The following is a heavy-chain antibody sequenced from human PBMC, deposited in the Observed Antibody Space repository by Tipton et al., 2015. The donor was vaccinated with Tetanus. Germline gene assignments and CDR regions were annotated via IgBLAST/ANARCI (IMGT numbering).Heavy chain of an antibody. CDR1: GFTFSSYG. J-gene: IGHJ6*02. D-gene: IGHD2-15*01. V-gene: IGHV3-30*18. CDR2: ISYDGSNK. CDR3: AKGGYCSGGSCYYYYYGMDV. Sequence: TASGFTFSSYGMHWVRQAPGKGLEWVAVISYDGSNKYYADSVKGRFTISRDNSKNTLYLQMNSLRAEDTAVYYCAKGGYCSGGSCYYYYYGMDVWGQGTTVTVSS.